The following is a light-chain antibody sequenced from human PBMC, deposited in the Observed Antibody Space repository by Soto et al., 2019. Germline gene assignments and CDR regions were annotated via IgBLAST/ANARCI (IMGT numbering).Light chain of an antibody. V-gene: IGKV1-39*01. CDR1: QNISYY. CDR2: GAS. CDR3: QQSYTTPWT. Sequence: DIQMTQSPSPLSASVGDRLTITCRASQNISYYLNWFQQKPGKAPKLLIYGASNSHIGVPSRFSGSGSGTDFALTSSSLQPEDFATYHCQQSYTTPWTFGQGTKVDVK. J-gene: IGKJ1*01.